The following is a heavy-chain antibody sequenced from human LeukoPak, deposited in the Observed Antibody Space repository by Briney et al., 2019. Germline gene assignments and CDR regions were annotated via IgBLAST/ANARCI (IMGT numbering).Heavy chain of an antibody. CDR3: ARHEYSGSYYGLSWFDP. J-gene: IGHJ5*02. CDR2: IYYSGST. Sequence: SETLSLTCTVSGGSISSSGYYGGWIRQPPGKGLEWIASIYYSGSTYYNPSLKSRVTISVDTSKNQLSLKLSSLTAADTAVYYCARHEYSGSYYGLSWFDPWGQGTLVTVSS. V-gene: IGHV4-39*01. D-gene: IGHD1-26*01. CDR1: GGSISSSGYY.